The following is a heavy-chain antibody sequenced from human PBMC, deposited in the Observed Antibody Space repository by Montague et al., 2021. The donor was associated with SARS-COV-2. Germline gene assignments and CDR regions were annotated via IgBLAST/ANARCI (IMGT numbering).Heavy chain of an antibody. D-gene: IGHD6-19*01. CDR3: AKVAGSHDTFDI. CDR1: GGSISSYY. Sequence: SETLSLTCTVSGGSISSYYWSWIRQPPGKGLEWIGYIYYSGSTNYNPSLKSRVTISVDTSKNQFSLNLSSVTAADTAVYYCAKVAGSHDTFDIWGRGTMVTVSS. J-gene: IGHJ3*02. CDR2: IYYSGST. V-gene: IGHV4-59*08.